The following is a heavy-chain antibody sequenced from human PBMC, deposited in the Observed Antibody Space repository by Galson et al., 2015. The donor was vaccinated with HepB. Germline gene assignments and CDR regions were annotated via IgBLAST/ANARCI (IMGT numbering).Heavy chain of an antibody. D-gene: IGHD6-19*01. V-gene: IGHV4-4*07. CDR1: GGSISGYY. CDR3: ARDRGSGWYDH. J-gene: IGHJ5*02. Sequence: TLSLTCTVSGGSISGYYWSWIRQPAGKGLEWIGRKHSTGSTNHNPSLSSRITMSVDTSKNKFSLKLSSVTAADTAVYYCARDRGSGWYDHWGQGNLVTVSS. CDR2: KHSTGST.